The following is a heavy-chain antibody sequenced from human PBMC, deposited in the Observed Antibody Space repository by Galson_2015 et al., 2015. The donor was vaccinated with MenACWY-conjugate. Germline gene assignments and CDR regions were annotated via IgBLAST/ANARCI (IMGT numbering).Heavy chain of an antibody. CDR2: ISSNGGST. CDR1: GFTFSSYA. Sequence: SLRLSCAASGFTFSSYAMHWVRQAPGKGLEYVSAISSNGGSTYYADSVKGRFTISRDNSKNTLYLQMSSLRAEDTAVYYCVKDVGRLKLYYGMDVWGQGTTVTASS. CDR3: VKDVGRLKLYYGMDV. J-gene: IGHJ6*02. V-gene: IGHV3-64D*09. D-gene: IGHD3-22*01.